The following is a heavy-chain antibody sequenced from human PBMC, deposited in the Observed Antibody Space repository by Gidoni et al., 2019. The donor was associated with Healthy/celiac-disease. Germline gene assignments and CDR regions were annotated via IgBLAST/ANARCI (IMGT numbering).Heavy chain of an antibody. CDR1: GGPFSSYT. Sequence: QVQLVQSGAEVKKPGSSVKVPCKASGGPFSSYTISWVRQAPGQGLEWMGRIIPILGIANYAQKFQGRVTITADKSTSTAYMELSSLRYEDTAVYYCARGHLTTVTTFDYWGQGTLVTVSS. J-gene: IGHJ4*02. D-gene: IGHD4-4*01. CDR2: IIPILGIA. CDR3: ARGHLTTVTTFDY. V-gene: IGHV1-69*02.